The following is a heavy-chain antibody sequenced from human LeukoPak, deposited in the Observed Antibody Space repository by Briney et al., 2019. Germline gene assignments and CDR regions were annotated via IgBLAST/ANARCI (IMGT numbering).Heavy chain of an antibody. D-gene: IGHD3-10*01. V-gene: IGHV1-46*01. CDR1: GYTFTSYY. J-gene: IGHJ6*03. CDR2: INPSGGST. CDR3: ARGGRITMVRGVIIGPKDYYYMDV. Sequence: ASVKVSCKASGYTFTSYYMHWVRQAPGQGLEWMGIINPSGGSTSYAQKFQGRVTMTRDTSTSTVYMELRSLRSDDTAVYYCARGGRITMVRGVIIGPKDYYYMDVWGKGTTVTISS.